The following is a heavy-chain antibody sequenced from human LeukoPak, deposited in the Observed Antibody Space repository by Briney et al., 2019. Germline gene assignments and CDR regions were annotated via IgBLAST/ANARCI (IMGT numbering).Heavy chain of an antibody. J-gene: IGHJ4*02. Sequence: SGTLSLTCAVSGGSISSSNWWSWVRQPPGKGLEWIGEIYHSGSTNYNPSLKSRVTISVDKSKNQFSLKLNSVTAADTAEYYCARDRFGSGTAFDYWGQGTLVTVSS. CDR1: GGSISSSNW. CDR2: IYHSGST. CDR3: ARDRFGSGTAFDY. D-gene: IGHD3-10*01. V-gene: IGHV4-4*02.